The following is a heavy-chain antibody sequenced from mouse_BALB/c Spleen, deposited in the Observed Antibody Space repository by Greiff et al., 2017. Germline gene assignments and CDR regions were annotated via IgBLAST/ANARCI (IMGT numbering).Heavy chain of an antibody. CDR1: GFNIKDTY. V-gene: IGHV14-3*02. CDR2: IDPANGNT. J-gene: IGHJ4*01. Sequence: DVKLQESGAELVKPGASVKLSCTASGFNIKDTYMHWVKQRPEQGLEWIGRIDPANGNTKYDPKFQGKATITADTSSNTAYLQLSSLTSEDTAVYYCARGGDGYYDAMDYWGQGTSVTVSS. CDR3: ARGGDGYYDAMDY. D-gene: IGHD2-3*01.